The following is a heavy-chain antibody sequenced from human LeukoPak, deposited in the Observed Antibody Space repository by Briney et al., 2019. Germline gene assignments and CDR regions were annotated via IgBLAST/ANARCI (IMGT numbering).Heavy chain of an antibody. J-gene: IGHJ2*01. D-gene: IGHD2-21*02. Sequence: GGSLRLSCAASGFTVSSNYMSWVRQAPGKGLEWVANIKQDGSKKNYVGSVQGRFTISTDNAKNSVYLQMNSLRAEDTAVYYCARDGAYCDGDCYYWYFDLWGRGTLVTVSS. CDR1: GFTVSSNY. CDR2: IKQDGSKK. V-gene: IGHV3-7*01. CDR3: ARDGAYCDGDCYYWYFDL.